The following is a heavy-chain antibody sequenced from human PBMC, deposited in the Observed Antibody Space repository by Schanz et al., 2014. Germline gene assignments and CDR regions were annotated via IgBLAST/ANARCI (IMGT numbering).Heavy chain of an antibody. CDR3: STTPNFYASGTYSWFDP. CDR2: IKSRSDGGTT. J-gene: IGHJ5*02. CDR1: GFTFSNAW. V-gene: IGHV3-15*01. Sequence: EAQVVESGGGLVKPGGSLRLSCVASGFTFSNAWMNWVRQGPGNRLEWVGRIKSRSDGGTTDYAAPVKGRFIISRDDSRNTLYLQMSGLNTEDTAVYYCSTTPNFYASGTYSWFDPWGQGTRVTVSS. D-gene: IGHD3-10*01.